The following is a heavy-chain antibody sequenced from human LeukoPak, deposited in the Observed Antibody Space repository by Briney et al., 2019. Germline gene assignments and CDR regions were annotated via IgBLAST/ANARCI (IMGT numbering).Heavy chain of an antibody. CDR2: ISGSGGST. CDR1: GFTFSSYG. J-gene: IGHJ4*02. Sequence: PGGSLRLSCAASGFTFSSYGMSWVRQAPGKGLEWVSAISGSGGSTYYADSVKGRFTISRDNSKNTLYLQMNSLRAEDTAVYYCARAPAAGYNFDYWGQGTLVTVSS. D-gene: IGHD3-9*01. CDR3: ARAPAAGYNFDY. V-gene: IGHV3-23*01.